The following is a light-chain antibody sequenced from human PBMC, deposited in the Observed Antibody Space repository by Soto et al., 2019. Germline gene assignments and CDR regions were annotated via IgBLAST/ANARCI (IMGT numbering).Light chain of an antibody. CDR1: QSVGSNY. J-gene: IGKJ2*01. CDR3: QQYCSSPPYT. V-gene: IGKV3-20*01. Sequence: EIVLTQSPGTLSLSPGERATLSCRASQSVGSNYLAWYQQKPGQAPRLLIYGASSRSSGIPDRFSGSGSGTDFPLTISRLEPEDFAVYYCQQYCSSPPYTFGQGTKLEIK. CDR2: GAS.